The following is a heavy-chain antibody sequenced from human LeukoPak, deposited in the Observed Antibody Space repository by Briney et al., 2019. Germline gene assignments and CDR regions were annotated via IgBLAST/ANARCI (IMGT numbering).Heavy chain of an antibody. Sequence: GGSLRLSCAASGFTFSSYSMNWVRQAPGKGLEWVSSISSSSSYIYYADSVKGRFTISRDNAKNSLYLQMNSLRAEDTAVYYCAKGGGGYSSSQGWRKQFYYWGQGTLVTVSS. CDR1: GFTFSSYS. D-gene: IGHD6-13*01. J-gene: IGHJ4*02. V-gene: IGHV3-21*01. CDR2: ISSSSSYI. CDR3: AKGGGGYSSSQGWRKQFYY.